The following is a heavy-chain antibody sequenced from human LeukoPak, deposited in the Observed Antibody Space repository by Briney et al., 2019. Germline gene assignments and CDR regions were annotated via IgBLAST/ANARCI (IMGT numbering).Heavy chain of an antibody. V-gene: IGHV3-23*01. CDR2: ISNGGDRA. J-gene: IGHJ4*02. D-gene: IGHD6-19*01. Sequence: GGSLRLSCAASGFTFTNFDMVWVRQAPGKGLEWVSGISNGGDRAYYADSVKGRFTISRDNSKSTLFLQMKSLRVDDTAIYYCAKDAPRTSGWFFLEYWGQGILVTVSS. CDR3: AKDAPRTSGWFFLEY. CDR1: GFTFTNFD.